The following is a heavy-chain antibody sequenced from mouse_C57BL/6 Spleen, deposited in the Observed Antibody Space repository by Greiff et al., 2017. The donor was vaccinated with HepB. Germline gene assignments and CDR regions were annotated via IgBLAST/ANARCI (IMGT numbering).Heavy chain of an antibody. CDR1: GYTFTSYW. CDR2: IYPGSGST. J-gene: IGHJ3*01. V-gene: IGHV1-55*01. Sequence: QVQLKQSGAELVKPGASVKMSCKASGYTFTSYWITWVKQRPGQGLEWIGDIYPGSGSTNYNEKFKSKATLTVDTSSSTAYMQRSSLTSEDAAVYYCARRNYGSNGFAYWGQGTLVTVSA. CDR3: ARRNYGSNGFAY. D-gene: IGHD1-1*01.